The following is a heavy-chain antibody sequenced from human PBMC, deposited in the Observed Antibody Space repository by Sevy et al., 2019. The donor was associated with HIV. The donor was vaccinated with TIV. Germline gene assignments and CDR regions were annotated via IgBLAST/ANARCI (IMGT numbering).Heavy chain of an antibody. CDR2: ISWNSGNI. CDR1: GFKYEDYA. V-gene: IGHV3-9*01. Sequence: GGSLRLSCVGSGFKYEDYAMHWVRQVPGKGLEWVSGISWNSGNIGYADSVKGRFTISRDNAKKSLDLQMNSLRVEDTALYYCAKDMGIGEFAVSYYYGIDVWGQGTMVTVSS. J-gene: IGHJ6*02. CDR3: AKDMGIGEFAVSYYYGIDV. D-gene: IGHD3-10*01.